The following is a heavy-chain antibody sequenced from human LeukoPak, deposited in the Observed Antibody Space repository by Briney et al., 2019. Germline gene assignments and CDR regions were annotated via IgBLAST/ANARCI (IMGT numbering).Heavy chain of an antibody. CDR2: ISTSGTAV. CDR1: GFTFSDYY. J-gene: IGHJ4*02. CDR3: AKSPGGYSGPFGD. V-gene: IGHV3-11*04. Sequence: PGGSLRLSCAASGFTFSDYYMSWIRQAPGKGREWVSYISTSGTAVYYADSVKGRFTISRDNAKNSLYLQMNSLRVEDTAVYYCAKSPGGYSGPFGDWGQGTLVTVSS. D-gene: IGHD5-12*01.